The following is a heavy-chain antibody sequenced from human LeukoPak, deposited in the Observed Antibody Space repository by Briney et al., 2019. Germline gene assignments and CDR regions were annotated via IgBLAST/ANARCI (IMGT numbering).Heavy chain of an antibody. V-gene: IGHV3-21*01. Sequence: GGSLRLSCAASGFTFSNYIMNWVRQAPGKGLEWVSSISSSSSYIYYADSVKGRFTISRDNAKNSLYLQMNSLRAEDTAVYYCACSGWSSRHDYWGQGTLVTVSS. CDR1: GFTFSNYI. CDR2: ISSSSSYI. CDR3: ACSGWSSRHDY. J-gene: IGHJ4*02. D-gene: IGHD6-19*01.